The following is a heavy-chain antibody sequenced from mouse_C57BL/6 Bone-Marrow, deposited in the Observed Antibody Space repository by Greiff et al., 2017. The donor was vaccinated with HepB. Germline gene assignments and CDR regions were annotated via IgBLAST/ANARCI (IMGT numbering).Heavy chain of an antibody. D-gene: IGHD3-1*01. J-gene: IGHJ1*03. CDR3: VRHGSSGRYFDV. CDR1: GFSFNTYA. Sequence: EVQRVESGGGLVQPKGSLKLSCAASGFSFNTYAMNWVRQAPGKGLEWVARIRSKSNNYATYYADSVKDRFTISRDDSESMLYLQMNNLKTEDTAMYYCVRHGSSGRYFDVWGTGTTVTVSS. CDR2: IRSKSNNYAT. V-gene: IGHV10-1*01.